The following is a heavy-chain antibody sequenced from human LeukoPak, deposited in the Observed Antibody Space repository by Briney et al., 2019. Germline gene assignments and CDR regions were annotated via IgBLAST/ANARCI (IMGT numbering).Heavy chain of an antibody. CDR1: GGSISSINYY. D-gene: IGHD3-3*01. CDR3: ASGLRFLEPHFDY. J-gene: IGHJ4*02. CDR2: IYNSGST. V-gene: IGHV4-39*07. Sequence: PSETLSLTCTVSGGSISSINYYWGWIRQPPGKGLEWIGSIYNSGSTYYNPSFKSRVIVSLDTSKNQFSLRLTSVTAADTAVYYCASGLRFLEPHFDYWGQGTLVTVSS.